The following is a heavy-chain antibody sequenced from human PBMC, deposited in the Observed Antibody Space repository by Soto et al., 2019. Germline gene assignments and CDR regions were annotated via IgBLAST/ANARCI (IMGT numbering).Heavy chain of an antibody. Sequence: GGSLRLSCAASGFIFSTYAMHWVRQPPGKGLGWVAVISYDGNTKDYADSVKGRFSISRDNSKNTVYLQMSSLRTEDTAVYYCARPGSGYDVLTGRYFYYYHTVDVWGQGTTVTVS. CDR1: GFIFSTYA. V-gene: IGHV3-30-3*01. CDR3: ARPGSGYDVLTGRYFYYYHTVDV. D-gene: IGHD3-9*01. J-gene: IGHJ6*02. CDR2: ISYDGNTK.